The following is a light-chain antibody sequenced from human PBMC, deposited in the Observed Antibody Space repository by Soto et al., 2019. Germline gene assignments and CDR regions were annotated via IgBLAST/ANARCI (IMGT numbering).Light chain of an antibody. CDR2: DAS. J-gene: IGKJ1*01. V-gene: IGKV3-20*01. CDR1: RSVPRNY. Sequence: EIVLTQSPGTLSLSPGERATLSCRASRSVPRNYLAWYQQKPGQAPRLLIFDASNRATGIPDRFSGSGSGTDFTLTISRLEPEDFAVYYCQQCAISPRTFGQGTKVEIK. CDR3: QQCAISPRT.